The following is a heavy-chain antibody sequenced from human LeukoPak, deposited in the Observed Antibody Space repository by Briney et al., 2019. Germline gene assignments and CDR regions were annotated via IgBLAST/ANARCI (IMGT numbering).Heavy chain of an antibody. J-gene: IGHJ4*02. CDR2: ITGSGGNT. V-gene: IGHV3-23*01. CDR3: AKWGDYDVLTGYYVSDY. D-gene: IGHD3-9*01. Sequence: PGASLRLSCAASGFTFSNYAMSWVRQAPGEGLEWVSAITGSGGNTYYADSVKGRFTISRDNSKNTVFLQMNSLGAEDTAVYYCAKWGDYDVLTGYYVSDYWGQGTLVTVSS. CDR1: GFTFSNYA.